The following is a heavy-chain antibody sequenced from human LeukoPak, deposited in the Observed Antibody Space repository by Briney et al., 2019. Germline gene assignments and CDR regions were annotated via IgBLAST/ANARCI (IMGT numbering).Heavy chain of an antibody. CDR2: ISSSSSTI. J-gene: IGHJ4*02. V-gene: IGHV3-48*01. D-gene: IGHD2-15*01. CDR3: AKDEEDIVVVVAAY. Sequence: GGSLRLSCAASGFTFSSYSMNWVRQAPGKGLEWVSYISSSSSTIYSADSVKGRFTISRDNAKNSLYLQMNSLRAEDTAVYYCAKDEEDIVVVVAAYWGQGTLVTVSS. CDR1: GFTFSSYS.